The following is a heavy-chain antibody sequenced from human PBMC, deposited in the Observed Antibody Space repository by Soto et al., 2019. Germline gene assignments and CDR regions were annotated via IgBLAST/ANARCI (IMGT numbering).Heavy chain of an antibody. Sequence: EVQLVESGGGLVQPGGSLRLSCAASGFTFSSYWMHWVRQAPGKGLVWVSRINSDGSSTSYADSVKGRFTISRDNXXXXXXXXXXXXXXXXXXXXXXXXXXXXXXXATREDYWGQGTLVTVSS. V-gene: IGHV3-74*01. CDR1: GFTFSSYW. D-gene: IGHD2-15*01. CDR2: INSDGSST. CDR3: XXXXXXXXXATREDY. J-gene: IGHJ4*02.